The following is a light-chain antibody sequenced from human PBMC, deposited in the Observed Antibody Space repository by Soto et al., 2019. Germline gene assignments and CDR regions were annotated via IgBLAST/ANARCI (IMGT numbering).Light chain of an antibody. Sequence: EIVLTQSPATLSLSPGERATLSCRASQSVSSYLAWYQQKPGRAPRLLIYDASNRATGIPARFSGSGSGTDFTLTISSLEPEDFAVYYCQQYYSTPFTFGPGTKVDIK. CDR3: QQYYSTPFT. J-gene: IGKJ3*01. CDR2: DAS. V-gene: IGKV3-11*01. CDR1: QSVSSY.